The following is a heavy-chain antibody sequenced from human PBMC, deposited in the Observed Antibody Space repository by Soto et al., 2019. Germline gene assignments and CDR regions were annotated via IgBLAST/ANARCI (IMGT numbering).Heavy chain of an antibody. J-gene: IGHJ5*02. V-gene: IGHV1-8*01. Sequence: QVELVQSGAEVKKPGASVRVSCQASEDTFTHYDLNWVRQATGQGLEWMGWMNPNTGNIDYAHKFQGRVTMTRDTSTSAVYMELSSLTSGDTAVYYCVRRVASGHRTWFDPWGQGTLVTVSS. D-gene: IGHD1-7*01. CDR2: MNPNTGNI. CDR1: EDTFTHYD. CDR3: VRRVASGHRTWFDP.